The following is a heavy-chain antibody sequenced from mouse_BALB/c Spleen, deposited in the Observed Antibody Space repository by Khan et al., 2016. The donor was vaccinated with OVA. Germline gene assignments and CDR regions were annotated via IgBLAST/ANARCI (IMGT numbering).Heavy chain of an antibody. D-gene: IGHD4-1*01. CDR1: GFTFSPYS. CDR3: ATHLTGSFAY. Sequence: EVELVESGGDLVKSGGSLNLSCAASGFTFSPYSMSWVRQTPDKRLEWVATISSDGDYTSYPDSVKGRFNISRDNAKNTLYLQMSSLKSEDTAIYYCATHLTGSFAYWGQGTLVTVSA. J-gene: IGHJ3*01. CDR2: ISSDGDYT. V-gene: IGHV5-6*01.